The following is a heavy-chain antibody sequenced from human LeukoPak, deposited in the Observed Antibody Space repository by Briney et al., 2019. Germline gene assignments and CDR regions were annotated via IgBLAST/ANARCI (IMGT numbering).Heavy chain of an antibody. V-gene: IGHV3-21*01. Sequence: GGSLRLSCAASGFTFSSYSMNWVRQAPGKGLEWVSSISSSSSYIYYADSVKGRFTISRDNAKNSLYLQMNSLRAEDTAVYYCARQLQTGTEATFDYCGQGTLVTVSS. D-gene: IGHD1-1*01. CDR2: ISSSSSYI. CDR1: GFTFSSYS. J-gene: IGHJ4*02. CDR3: ARQLQTGTEATFDY.